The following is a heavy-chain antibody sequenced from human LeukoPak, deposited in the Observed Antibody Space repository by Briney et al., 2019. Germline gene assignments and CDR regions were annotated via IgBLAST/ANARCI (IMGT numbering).Heavy chain of an antibody. CDR3: ARSITMVRGVMVSY. V-gene: IGHV3-21*01. Sequence: GGSLRLSCAASGFTFSSYSMNWVCQAPGKGLEWVSSISSSSSYIYYADSVKGRFTISRDNAKNSLYLQMNSLRAEDTAVYYCARSITMVRGVMVSYWGQGTLVTVSS. D-gene: IGHD3-10*01. CDR1: GFTFSSYS. CDR2: ISSSSSYI. J-gene: IGHJ4*02.